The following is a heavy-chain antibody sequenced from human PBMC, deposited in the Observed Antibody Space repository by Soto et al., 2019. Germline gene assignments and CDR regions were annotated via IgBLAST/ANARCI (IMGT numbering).Heavy chain of an antibody. V-gene: IGHV1-18*01. CDR2: ISAYNSNT. J-gene: IGHJ4*02. CDR1: GYTFTSYG. CDR3: ATTRVYFDSFGYPK. D-gene: IGHD3-22*01. Sequence: QVQLVQSGAEVKKPGASVKVSCKTSGYTFTSYGISWVRQAPGQGLEWMGWISAYNSNTNYAQKLQGRVTMTTDTSTSTAYMELRSLSSHDTAVYYCATTRVYFDSFGYPKWGQGTLVTVSS.